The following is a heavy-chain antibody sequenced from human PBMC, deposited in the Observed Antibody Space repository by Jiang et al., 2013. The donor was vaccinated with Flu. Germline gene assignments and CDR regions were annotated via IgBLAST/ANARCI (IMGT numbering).Heavy chain of an antibody. CDR3: ARDRAGFSSGWHYWYFDL. J-gene: IGHJ2*01. Sequence: QSGAEVKSPGASVKVSCKTSGYTFTGYYMHWVRQGPGQGLEWMGWINPSSGDTKYAEKFQGRVTMTRDTSISTAYMELSSLTSDDMAVYYCARDRAGFSSGWHYWYFDLVGPWHLVAVS. V-gene: IGHV1-2*02. CDR2: INPSSGDT. D-gene: IGHD6-19*01. CDR1: GYTFTGYY.